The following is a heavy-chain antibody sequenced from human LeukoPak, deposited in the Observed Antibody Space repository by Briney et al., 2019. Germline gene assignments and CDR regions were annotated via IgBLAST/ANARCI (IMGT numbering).Heavy chain of an antibody. V-gene: IGHV4-39*01. CDR1: SASVNNGHHY. CDR2: IHYSGTSI. CDR3: AAGGDSAKAGY. J-gene: IGHJ4*01. D-gene: IGHD3-16*01. Sequence: SETLSLTCTGSSASVNNGHHYRAWIRQPPGKGLEWIGTIHYSGTSIFYSPSLESRVTLFADTSTNQFSLNLRSVTAADTAVYFCAAGGDSAKAGYWGHGTLVTVSS.